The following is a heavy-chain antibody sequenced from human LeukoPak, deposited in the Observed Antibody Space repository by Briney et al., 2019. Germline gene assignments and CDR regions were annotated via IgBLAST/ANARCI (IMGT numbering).Heavy chain of an antibody. CDR3: ARARVVPASMGYYYYMDV. J-gene: IGHJ6*03. Sequence: SETLSLTCTVSGGSLSSYYGSWIRQPPGKGLEWIGYIYYSGSTNYNPSLKSRVTISVDTSKNQFSLKLSSVTAADTAVYYCARARVVPASMGYYYYMDVWGKGTTVTVSS. CDR2: IYYSGST. CDR1: GGSLSSYY. D-gene: IGHD2-2*01. V-gene: IGHV4-59*01.